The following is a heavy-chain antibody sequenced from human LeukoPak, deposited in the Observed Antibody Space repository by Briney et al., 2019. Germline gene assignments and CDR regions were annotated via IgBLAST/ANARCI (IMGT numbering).Heavy chain of an antibody. Sequence: GGSLRLSCAASGFTFSSYGMHWVRQAPGKGLEWVAVISYDGSNKYYADSAKGRFTISRDNSKNTLYLQMNSLRAEDTAVYYCAKIRLPRKGYFDYWGQGTLVTVSS. D-gene: IGHD4-11*01. CDR3: AKIRLPRKGYFDY. CDR2: ISYDGSNK. J-gene: IGHJ4*02. V-gene: IGHV3-30*18. CDR1: GFTFSSYG.